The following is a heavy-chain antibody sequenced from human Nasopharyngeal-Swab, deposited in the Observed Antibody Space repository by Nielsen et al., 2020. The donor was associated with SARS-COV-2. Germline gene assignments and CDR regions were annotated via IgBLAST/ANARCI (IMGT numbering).Heavy chain of an antibody. CDR3: ARDKGFSMDV. CDR2: ISHSGNP. Sequence: SETLSLTCSVSGYSINFGYYWGWIRQPPGRGLELIASISHSGNPYYNPSLKSRVTISVDTSKDQVSLELRSLTAADTAVYYCARDKGFSMDVWGQGPTVTVSS. J-gene: IGHJ6*02. V-gene: IGHV4-38-2*02. CDR1: GYSINFGYY.